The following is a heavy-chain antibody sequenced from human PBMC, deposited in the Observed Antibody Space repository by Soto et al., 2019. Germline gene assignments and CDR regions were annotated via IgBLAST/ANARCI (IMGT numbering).Heavy chain of an antibody. CDR3: ARGGSYWARRHYFDS. D-gene: IGHD2-8*02. CDR2: VTPRNGDT. J-gene: IGHJ4*02. CDR1: GYTFTSYD. V-gene: IGHV1-8*02. Sequence: QVQLVQSGAEMKKPGASVKVSCKASGYTFTSYDINWVRQAAGQGPEWMGWVTPRNGDTAFAQKYQGRVTVTSTTSMSTVYMELSNLRSDDTAVYYCARGGSYWARRHYFDSWGQGTLVTVSS.